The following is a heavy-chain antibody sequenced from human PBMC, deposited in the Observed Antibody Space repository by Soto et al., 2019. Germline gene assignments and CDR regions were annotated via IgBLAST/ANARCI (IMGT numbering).Heavy chain of an antibody. V-gene: IGHV1-3*01. CDR3: ARDGVVVVAATPSWFDP. Sequence: ASVKVSCKASGYTFTSYAMHWVCQAPGQRLEWMGWINAGNGNTKYSQKFQGRVTITRDTSASTAYMELSSLRSEDTAVYYCARDGVVVVAATPSWFDPWGQGTLVTVSS. J-gene: IGHJ5*02. CDR2: INAGNGNT. D-gene: IGHD2-15*01. CDR1: GYTFTSYA.